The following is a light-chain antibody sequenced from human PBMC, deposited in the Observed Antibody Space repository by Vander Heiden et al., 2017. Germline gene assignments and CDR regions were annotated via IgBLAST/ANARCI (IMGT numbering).Light chain of an antibody. J-gene: IGKJ2*01. CDR2: KAS. CDR3: QQYNSYPYT. CDR1: QSISSW. Sequence: DIQMTQSPSTLSASVGDRVTITCRASQSISSWLAWYQQKPGKAPKLLIYKASSLESGVPSRFSGSGSGTEFTLTISSLQPDDFATYYCQQYNSYPYTYGQGTKLEIK. V-gene: IGKV1-5*03.